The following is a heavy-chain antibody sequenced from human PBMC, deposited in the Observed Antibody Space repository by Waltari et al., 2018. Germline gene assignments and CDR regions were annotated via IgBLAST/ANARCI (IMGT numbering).Heavy chain of an antibody. Sequence: QVQLVQSGAEVKKPGSSVKVSCKASGGTFSSYAISWVRQAPGQGLEWMGGISPIFGTANYPQKFQGRVTMTADESTSTAYMELSSLRSEDTAVYYCAVLAAAAEVLDYWGQGTLVTVSS. CDR3: AVLAAAAEVLDY. J-gene: IGHJ4*02. CDR1: GGTFSSYA. CDR2: ISPIFGTA. V-gene: IGHV1-69*13. D-gene: IGHD6-13*01.